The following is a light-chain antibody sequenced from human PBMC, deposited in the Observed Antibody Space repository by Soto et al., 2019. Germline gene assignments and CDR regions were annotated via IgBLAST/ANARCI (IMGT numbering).Light chain of an antibody. CDR1: TGTVTSGHY. V-gene: IGLV7-46*01. Sequence: QGVVTQEPSLTVSPGGTVTLTCGSSTGTVTSGHYPYWFQQKPGQAPRALIYDTSNKHSWTPARFSGSLLGGKAALTLSGAQPEDEAEYYCLLSYSGARLYVFGTGTKVTVL. J-gene: IGLJ1*01. CDR2: DTS. CDR3: LLSYSGARLYV.